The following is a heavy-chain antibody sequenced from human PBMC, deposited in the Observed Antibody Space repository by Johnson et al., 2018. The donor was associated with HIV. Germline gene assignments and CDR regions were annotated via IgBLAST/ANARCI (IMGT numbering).Heavy chain of an antibody. Sequence: VQLVESGGGVVQPGGSLRLSCAASGFTFSSYWMNWVRQAPGKGLEWVGRIKSKSDGGTADYAAPVKGRFTISRDDSEKILYLQMSSLKTEDTAVYYCTTADIVGTFDIWGQGTMVTVS. CDR1: GFTFSSYW. CDR3: TTADIVGTFDI. J-gene: IGHJ3*02. D-gene: IGHD2-15*01. CDR2: IKSKSDGGTA. V-gene: IGHV3-15*01.